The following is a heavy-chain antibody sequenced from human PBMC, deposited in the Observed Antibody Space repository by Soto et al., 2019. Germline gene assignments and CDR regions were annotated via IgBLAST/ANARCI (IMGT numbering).Heavy chain of an antibody. CDR1: GYIFSDYG. V-gene: IGHV1-18*04. CDR2: ISGYSGNA. Sequence: ASVKVSCKASGYIFSDYGIKWVRQAPGQGLELMGWISGYSGNANLAQKFQGRVTMTTDKSTRTAYMELRRLRSDDTAVYYCAKRTSGTTWGESDYWGQGTLVTVYS. D-gene: IGHD4-17*01. J-gene: IGHJ4*02. CDR3: AKRTSGTTWGESDY.